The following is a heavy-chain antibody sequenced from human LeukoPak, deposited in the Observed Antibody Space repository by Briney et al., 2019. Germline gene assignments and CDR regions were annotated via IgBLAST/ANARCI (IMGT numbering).Heavy chain of an antibody. CDR2: IYYSGTT. V-gene: IGHV4-59*01. Sequence: PSQALSLTCTVSGGAISSYYWSWIRQPPGKGLEWIGYIYYSGTTYYTPSLKSRVTISVDTSKNHFSLKLSSVTAADTAVYYCATGSGNYYNRAFDYWGQGTLVTVSS. D-gene: IGHD3-10*01. CDR1: GGAISSYY. CDR3: ATGSGNYYNRAFDY. J-gene: IGHJ4*02.